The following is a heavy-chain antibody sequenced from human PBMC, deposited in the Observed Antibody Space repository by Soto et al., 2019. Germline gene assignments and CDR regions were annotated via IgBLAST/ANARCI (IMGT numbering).Heavy chain of an antibody. Sequence: SETLSLTCAVYGGSFSGYYWSWIRQPPGKGLEWIGEINHSGSTNYNPSLKSRVTISVDTSKNQFSLKLSSVTAADTAVYYCARGKRGVGATYYYGMDVWGQGTTVTAP. CDR1: GGSFSGYY. CDR3: ARGKRGVGATYYYGMDV. J-gene: IGHJ6*02. CDR2: INHSGST. V-gene: IGHV4-34*01. D-gene: IGHD1-26*01.